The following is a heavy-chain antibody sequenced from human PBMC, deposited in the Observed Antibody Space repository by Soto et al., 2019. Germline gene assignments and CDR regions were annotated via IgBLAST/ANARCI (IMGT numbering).Heavy chain of an antibody. Sequence: EVQLVESGGGLVQPGGSLRLSCAASGFTVGSNYMSWVRQAPGKGLEWVSVIYGGGSTYYRDSLKGRFTISRDDSKNTLSLQMNSLRVEDTAIYYCVRDRAVADDYWGQGTLVTVSS. CDR3: VRDRAVADDY. J-gene: IGHJ4*02. CDR1: GFTVGSNY. D-gene: IGHD6-19*01. V-gene: IGHV3-66*01. CDR2: IYGGGST.